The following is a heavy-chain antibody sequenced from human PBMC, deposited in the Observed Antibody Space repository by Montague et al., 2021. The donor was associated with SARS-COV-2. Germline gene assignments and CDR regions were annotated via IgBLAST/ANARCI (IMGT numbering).Heavy chain of an antibody. J-gene: IGHJ3*02. D-gene: IGHD3-10*01. V-gene: IGHV4-39*01. CDR3: ARLESTRGVIIRGAFHI. CDR1: GDSITNSRYY. Sequence: SETLSLTCSVSGDSITNSRYYWGWIRQPPGKGLEWIGTIYYSGSAYYNPSLKSRVTISDDTSKDQFSLKLNSVTATDTAVYYCARLESTRGVIIRGAFHIWGQGTKVTVSS. CDR2: IYYSGSA.